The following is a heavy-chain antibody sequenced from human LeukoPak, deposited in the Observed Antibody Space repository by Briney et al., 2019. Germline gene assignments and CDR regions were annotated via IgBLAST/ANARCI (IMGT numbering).Heavy chain of an antibody. CDR1: GGTFSNYA. J-gene: IGHJ4*02. CDR3: ARPRTYYDFWRGYPPFDY. D-gene: IGHD3-3*01. V-gene: IGHV1-69*13. Sequence: SVTVSCRASGGTFSNYAISWVRQAPGQGLEWMGGIITNFGTTNYAQKYQGRVTITADESTSTVYMELSSLRSEDTAVYYCARPRTYYDFWRGYPPFDYWGQGTLVTVSS. CDR2: IITNFGTT.